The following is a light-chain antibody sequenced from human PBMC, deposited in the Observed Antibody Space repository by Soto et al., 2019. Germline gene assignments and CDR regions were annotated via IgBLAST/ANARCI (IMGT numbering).Light chain of an antibody. CDR3: QQYDSLPYT. Sequence: EIQMTQSPSSLSASLGDRVTITCQASQEINAYSNWYQQKPGKATRLLIYGASFLEVGVPSRFSGSVSGTHFTLTLSSLQPEDVSTYYCQQYDSLPYTFGQGTRLEIK. V-gene: IGKV1-33*01. CDR1: QEINAY. J-gene: IGKJ2*01. CDR2: GAS.